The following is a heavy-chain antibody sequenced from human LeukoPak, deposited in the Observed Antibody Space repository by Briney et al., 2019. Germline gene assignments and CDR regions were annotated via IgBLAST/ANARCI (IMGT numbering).Heavy chain of an antibody. V-gene: IGHV1-24*01. J-gene: IGHJ6*02. CDR1: GYTLTELS. CDR2: FDPEDGET. Sequence: ASVKVSCKVSGYTLTELSMHWVRQAPGKGLEWMGGFDPEDGETIYAQKFQGRVTMTEDTSTDTTYMELSSLRSEDTAVYYCATDRGGTTSGSHYYYGMDVWGQGTTVTVSS. D-gene: IGHD1-1*01. CDR3: ATDRGGTTSGSHYYYGMDV.